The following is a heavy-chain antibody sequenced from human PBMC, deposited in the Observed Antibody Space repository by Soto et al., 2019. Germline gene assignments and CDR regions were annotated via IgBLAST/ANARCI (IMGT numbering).Heavy chain of an antibody. CDR3: ARDARGDEAPMDY. CDR2: INPNSGGT. V-gene: IGHV1-2*04. D-gene: IGHD3-10*01. CDR1: GYTFTGYY. J-gene: IGHJ4*02. Sequence: ASVKVSCKASGYTFTGYYMHWVRQAPGQGLEWMGWINPNSGGTNYAQKFQGWVTMTRDTSISTAYMELSRLRSDDTAVYYCARDARGDEAPMDYWGQGTRVTVAS.